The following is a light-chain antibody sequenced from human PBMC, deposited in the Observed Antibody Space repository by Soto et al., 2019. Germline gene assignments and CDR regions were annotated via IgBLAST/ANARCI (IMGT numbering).Light chain of an antibody. CDR3: QQYGSSPYT. Sequence: EIVLTQSPGTLSLSPGERATLSCRASQNVSRSLAWYQQKPGQAPRLLIFGASSRTTGIPDKFSGSGSGTDFTLTVSRLEPEDFAVYYCQQYGSSPYTFGQGTKLEIK. CDR1: QNVSRS. V-gene: IGKV3-20*01. CDR2: GAS. J-gene: IGKJ2*01.